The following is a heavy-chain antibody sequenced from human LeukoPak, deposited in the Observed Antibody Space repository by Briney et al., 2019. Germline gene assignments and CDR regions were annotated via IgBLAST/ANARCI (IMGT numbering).Heavy chain of an antibody. D-gene: IGHD6-13*01. V-gene: IGHV6-1*01. J-gene: IGHJ4*02. CDR1: GDSVSSNNAA. Sequence: SQTLSLTCAISGDSVSSNNAAWNWIRQSPSRGLEWLGRTYHRSTLYDDYVVSVRSRLTMTPDISKNQVHLQLKPVTTADTAVYYCTREVAGTGGFDHWGQGPTVTVSS. CDR3: TREVAGTGGFDH. CDR2: TYHRSTLYD.